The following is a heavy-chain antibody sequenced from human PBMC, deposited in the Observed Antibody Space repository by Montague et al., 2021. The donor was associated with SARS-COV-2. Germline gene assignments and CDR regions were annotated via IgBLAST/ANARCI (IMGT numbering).Heavy chain of an antibody. CDR3: AKKTIAVPGSPHFDS. V-gene: IGHV3-23*01. J-gene: IGHJ4*02. D-gene: IGHD6-19*01. CDR2: IRGGGDMT. CDR1: GFTFSSYG. Sequence: SLRLSCAASGFTFSSYGMFWVRQTPGKGLEWFSAIRGGGDMTYYADSVKGRFTISRDNSKNTLYLQMNTLRAEDTAVYFCAKKTIAVPGSPHFDSWGQGNLVTVSS.